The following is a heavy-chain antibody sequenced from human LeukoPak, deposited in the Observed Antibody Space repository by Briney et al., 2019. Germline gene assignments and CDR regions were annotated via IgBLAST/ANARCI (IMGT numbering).Heavy chain of an antibody. CDR3: ARDRASYGTDY. CDR2: INPSGGST. Sequence: GASVEVSCKASGYTFTSYYMHWVRQAPGQGLEWMGIINPSGGSTSYAQKFQGRVTMTRDMSTSTVYMELSSLRSEDTAVYYCARDRASYGTDYWGQGTLVTVSS. V-gene: IGHV1-46*01. CDR1: GYTFTSYY. D-gene: IGHD4-17*01. J-gene: IGHJ4*02.